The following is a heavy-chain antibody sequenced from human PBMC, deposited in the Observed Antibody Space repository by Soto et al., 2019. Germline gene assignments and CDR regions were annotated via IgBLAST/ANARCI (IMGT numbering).Heavy chain of an antibody. CDR2: IYYSGST. CDR3: ARSMTTVVTLDY. V-gene: IGHV4-39*01. CDR1: GGSLSSYY. Sequence: SETLSLTCTVSGGSLSSYYWSWIRQPPGKGLEWIGSIYYSGSTYYNPSLKSRVTISVDTSKNQFSLKLSSVTAADTAVYYCARSMTTVVTLDYWGQGTLVTVS. J-gene: IGHJ4*02. D-gene: IGHD4-17*01.